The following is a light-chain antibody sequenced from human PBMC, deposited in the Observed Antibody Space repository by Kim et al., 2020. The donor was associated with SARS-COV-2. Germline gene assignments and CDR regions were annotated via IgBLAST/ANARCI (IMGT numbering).Light chain of an antibody. CDR2: DSS. CDR1: QSIGTW. J-gene: IGKJ2*01. Sequence: GGGVIIPCRASQSIGTWLAWYQQRPGKAPKLLIYDSSTLETGVPSRFSGRGSGTDFTLTISSLQPDDSATYYCQHYKKLSPEYTFGQGTKLEI. V-gene: IGKV1-5*01. CDR3: QHYKKLSPEYT.